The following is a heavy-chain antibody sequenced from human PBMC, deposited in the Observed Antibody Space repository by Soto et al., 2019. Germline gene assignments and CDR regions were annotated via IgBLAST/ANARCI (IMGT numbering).Heavy chain of an antibody. Sequence: QVQLQESGPGLVKPSETLSLTCTVSGGSISSYYWNWIRQPPGKGPEWIGYIYHSGSTNYNPSLKRRVTRSQDTSQNQFSLKLASVTAEDTAVYYCARAVEMATANFDYWGQGTLVTVSP. J-gene: IGHJ4*02. CDR1: GGSISSYY. V-gene: IGHV4-59*01. CDR2: IYHSGST. D-gene: IGHD5-18*01. CDR3: ARAVEMATANFDY.